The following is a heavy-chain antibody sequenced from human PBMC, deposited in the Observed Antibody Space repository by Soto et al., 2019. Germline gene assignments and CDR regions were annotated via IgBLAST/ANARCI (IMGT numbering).Heavy chain of an antibody. CDR1: GGTFSSYA. D-gene: IGHD3-22*01. J-gene: IGHJ3*02. CDR2: IIPIFGTA. CDR3: ARDRSPYYYDSSRSGAFDI. Sequence: SVKVSWKASGGTFSSYAISWVRQAPGQGLEWMGGIIPIFGTANYAQKFQGRVTITADESTSTAYMELSSLRSEDTAVYYCARDRSPYYYDSSRSGAFDIWGQGTMVTVSS. V-gene: IGHV1-69*13.